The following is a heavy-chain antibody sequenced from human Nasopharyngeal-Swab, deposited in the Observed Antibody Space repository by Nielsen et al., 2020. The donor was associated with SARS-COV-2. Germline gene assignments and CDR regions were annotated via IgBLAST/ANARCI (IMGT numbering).Heavy chain of an antibody. D-gene: IGHD2-15*01. CDR3: ARGPIKQRIYYDYGMDV. CDR1: GGSVSGYS. J-gene: IGHJ6*02. Sequence: SETLSLTCAVYGGSVSGYSWSWIRQSPGKGLEWIGEINHSGSTNYNPSLKSRVTISVDTSKNQFSLKLSSVSVADTAVYYCARGPIKQRIYYDYGMDVWGQGTTVTVSS. V-gene: IGHV4-34*01. CDR2: INHSGST.